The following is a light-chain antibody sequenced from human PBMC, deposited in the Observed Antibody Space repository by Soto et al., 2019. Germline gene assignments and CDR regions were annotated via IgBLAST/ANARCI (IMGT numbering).Light chain of an antibody. CDR3: SSYAGSYTLV. Sequence: QSALTQPRSVSGSPGQSVTISCTGTSSDVGTYNYVSWYQQHPGKAPKLMIYDVNYRPSGVTDRFSGYKSGNTASLTISGLQAEDEADYYCSSYAGSYTLVFGGGTKLTVL. J-gene: IGLJ2*01. V-gene: IGLV2-11*01. CDR2: DVN. CDR1: SSDVGTYNY.